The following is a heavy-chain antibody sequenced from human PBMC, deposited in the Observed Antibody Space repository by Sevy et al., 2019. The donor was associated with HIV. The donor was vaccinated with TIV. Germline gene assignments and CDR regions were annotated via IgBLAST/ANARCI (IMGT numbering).Heavy chain of an antibody. Sequence: GGSLRLSCTTSGFTFGDYAMNWVRQAPGKGLEWVAFLKSKADGGTVNHAATVTGRFTISRDDSKSIAYLQMNALTTEDTGVYYCTRWKGLQSIFDYWGQGALVTVSS. J-gene: IGHJ4*02. V-gene: IGHV3-49*04. CDR1: GFTFGDYA. CDR2: LKSKADGGTV. D-gene: IGHD1-1*01. CDR3: TRWKGLQSIFDY.